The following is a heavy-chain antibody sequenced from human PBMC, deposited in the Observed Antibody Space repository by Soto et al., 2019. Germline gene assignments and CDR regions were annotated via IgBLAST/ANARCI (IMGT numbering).Heavy chain of an antibody. CDR3: ARVSGYFFDY. Sequence: PFDTLSHTCPVSGSSISSGVYYLSWIRQHPGKGLEWIGYIYYSGSTYYNPSLKSRVTTSVDTSKNQFSLKLSSVTAADTAVYYCARVSGYFFDYWGQGTLVTVS. CDR1: GSSISSGVYY. D-gene: IGHD3-22*01. V-gene: IGHV4-31*03. CDR2: IYYSGST. J-gene: IGHJ4*02.